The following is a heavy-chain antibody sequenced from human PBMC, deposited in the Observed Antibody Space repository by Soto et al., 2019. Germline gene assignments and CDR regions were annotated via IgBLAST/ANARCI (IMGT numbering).Heavy chain of an antibody. CDR1: GFTFSSYS. J-gene: IGHJ4*02. D-gene: IGHD3-16*02. CDR3: ARVSPYDYVWGSYRYTGSLDY. Sequence: GGSLRLSCAASGFTFSSYSMNWVRQAPGKGLEWVSSISSSSSYTYYADSVKGRFTISRDNAKNSLYLQMNSLRAEDTAVYYCARVSPYDYVWGSYRYTGSLDYWGQGTLVTVSS. V-gene: IGHV3-21*01. CDR2: ISSSSSYT.